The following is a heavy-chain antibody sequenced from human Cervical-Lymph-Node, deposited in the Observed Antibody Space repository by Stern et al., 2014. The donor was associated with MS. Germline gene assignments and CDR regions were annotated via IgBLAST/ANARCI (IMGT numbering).Heavy chain of an antibody. J-gene: IGHJ4*02. CDR2: ISAYNGNT. D-gene: IGHD3-3*01. CDR3: ARMYYDFWSGSPYYFDY. V-gene: IGHV1-18*01. Sequence: QVQLGESGAEVKKPGASVKVSCKASGYTFTSYGMSWVRQAPGPGLEWMGCISAYNGNTNYSKKLQGSVSMTTDTSTSTADMELRSMRSDDTAVYYCARMYYDFWSGSPYYFDYWGQGTLVTVSS. CDR1: GYTFTSYG.